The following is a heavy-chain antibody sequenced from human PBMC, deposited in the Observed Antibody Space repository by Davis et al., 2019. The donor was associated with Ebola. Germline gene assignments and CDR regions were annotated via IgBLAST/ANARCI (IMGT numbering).Heavy chain of an antibody. CDR3: ARHIKGWSSGWYNWFDP. D-gene: IGHD6-19*01. CDR1: GDSLGDNY. CDR2: LSYSGHF. J-gene: IGHJ5*02. V-gene: IGHV4-59*08. Sequence: SETLSLTCTVSGDSLGDNYCCWIRQSPGKGLEWIGYLSYSGHFNSNPSLGGRVSISVDTSKTQFSLKLSSVTAADTAVYYCARHIKGWSSGWYNWFDPWGQGTLVTVSS.